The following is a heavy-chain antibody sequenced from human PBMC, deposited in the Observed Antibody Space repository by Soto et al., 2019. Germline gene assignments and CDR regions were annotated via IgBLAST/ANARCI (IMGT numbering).Heavy chain of an antibody. CDR2: IWYDGSVK. Sequence: QVQLVGSGGGVVQPGSSLRLSCATSGFTFSHHAMHWVRQAPGKGLQWVAQIWYDGSVKNYADSMKGRFTISRDSPKNTLFLQMNSLRVEDTAVYYCARDGQQLAPYAFDIWGQGTLVIVSS. J-gene: IGHJ3*02. V-gene: IGHV3-33*01. CDR3: ARDGQQLAPYAFDI. D-gene: IGHD6-13*01. CDR1: GFTFSHHA.